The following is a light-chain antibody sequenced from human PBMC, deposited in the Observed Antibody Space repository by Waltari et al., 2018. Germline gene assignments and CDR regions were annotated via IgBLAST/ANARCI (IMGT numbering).Light chain of an antibody. J-gene: IGKJ2*01. CDR2: DGS. CDR1: RAIANN. Sequence: EIVMTQSPVTLSVSPGEAATLSCRANRAIANNLAWYQQKPGQPLSLLIYDGSTRATGIPARFSGSWSGAEFTRTITSLQSEDSAVYFCQQFNTGYSFGQGTKLEIK. CDR3: QQFNTGYS. V-gene: IGKV3-15*01.